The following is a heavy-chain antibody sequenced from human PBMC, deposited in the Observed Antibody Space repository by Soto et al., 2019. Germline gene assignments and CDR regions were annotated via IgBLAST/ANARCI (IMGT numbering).Heavy chain of an antibody. J-gene: IGHJ4*02. Sequence: PGGSLRLSCAASGFTFSSYSMNWVRQAPGKGLEWVSSISSSSSYIYYADSVKGRFTISRDNAKNSLYLQMNSLRAEDTAVYYCASEFNGRRAPVFDYWGQGTLVTVSS. CDR3: ASEFNGRRAPVFDY. CDR2: ISSSSSYI. V-gene: IGHV3-21*01. D-gene: IGHD2-8*01. CDR1: GFTFSSYS.